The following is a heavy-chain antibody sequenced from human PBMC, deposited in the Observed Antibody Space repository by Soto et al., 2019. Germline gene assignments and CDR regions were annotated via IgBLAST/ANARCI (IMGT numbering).Heavy chain of an antibody. J-gene: IGHJ6*02. D-gene: IGHD3-10*01. Sequence: PSETLSLTCTVSGGSIANSGYYWGWIRQPPGKGLEWIGSIYYSGSTYYNPSLKSRVTISVDTSKNQFSLKLSSVTAADTAVYYCARQSGSGSYYIYYYYGMDVWGQGTTVTVSS. V-gene: IGHV4-39*01. CDR1: GGSIANSGYY. CDR3: ARQSGSGSYYIYYYYGMDV. CDR2: IYYSGST.